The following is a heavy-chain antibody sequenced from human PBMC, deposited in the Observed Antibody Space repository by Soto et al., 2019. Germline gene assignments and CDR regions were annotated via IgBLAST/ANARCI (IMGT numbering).Heavy chain of an antibody. J-gene: IGHJ6*02. CDR3: ARHGAIFGVTNYYYYGMDV. Sequence: GESLKISCKGSGYSFTSYWIGWVRQMPGKGLEWMGIIYPGDSDTRYSPSFQGQVTISADKSISTAYLQWSSLKASDTAMYYCARHGAIFGVTNYYYYGMDVWGQGTTVTVSS. V-gene: IGHV5-51*01. D-gene: IGHD3-3*01. CDR1: GYSFTSYW. CDR2: IYPGDSDT.